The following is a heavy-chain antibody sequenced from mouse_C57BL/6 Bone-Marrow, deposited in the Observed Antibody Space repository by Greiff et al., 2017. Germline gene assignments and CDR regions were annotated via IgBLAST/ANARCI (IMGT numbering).Heavy chain of an antibody. CDR1: GFTFSDFY. CDR2: SRTKADDYTT. CDR3: AREGLGWYLDV. D-gene: IGHD4-1*01. V-gene: IGHV7-1*01. Sequence: EVQVVESGGGLVQSGRSLRLSCATSGFTFSDFYMDWVRQAPGKGLEWIAASRTKADDYTTEYSASVKGRVIVSRDTSQSILYLQMHALRAEDTAIYFCAREGLGWYLDVGGTGTTVTVSS. J-gene: IGHJ1*03.